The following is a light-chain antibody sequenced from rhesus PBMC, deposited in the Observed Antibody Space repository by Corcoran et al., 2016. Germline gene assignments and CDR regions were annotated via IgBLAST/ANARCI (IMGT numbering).Light chain of an antibody. CDR3: QHYYSFPWT. CDR1: QGITHD. J-gene: IGKJ1*01. CDR2: EAS. Sequence: DLQMTQSPTSLSASVGDRVTITCRESQGITHDLAWSQQNPGESPQLLIYEASSLQSGTPSRFSGIGYWTAFTLSISNIQPEDFATYFCQHYYSFPWTFGQGTNVDI. V-gene: IGKV1-25*01.